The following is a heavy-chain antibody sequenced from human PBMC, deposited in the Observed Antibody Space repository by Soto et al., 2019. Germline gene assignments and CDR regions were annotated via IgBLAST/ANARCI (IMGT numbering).Heavy chain of an antibody. Sequence: EVQLLESGGGLVQPGGSLRLSCAASGFTFNNYAMTWVRQAPGKGLELVSAISGGGDTTSYADSVKGRFTVSRDGSKNTLYLKMSTLRAEDTALYYCAQGRGGAGSLPPLVDFCCQGTLVTVAS. D-gene: IGHD2-15*01. V-gene: IGHV3-23*01. J-gene: IGHJ4*02. CDR3: AQGRGGAGSLPPLVDF. CDR1: GFTFNNYA. CDR2: ISGGGDTT.